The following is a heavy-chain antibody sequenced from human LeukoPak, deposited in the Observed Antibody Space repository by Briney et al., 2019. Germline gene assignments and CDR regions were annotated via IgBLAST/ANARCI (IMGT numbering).Heavy chain of an antibody. CDR3: ARQFGSDYGDYVGVIDY. CDR1: GYSLTSYW. J-gene: IGHJ4*02. Sequence: GESLKISCKGSGYSLTSYWIGWVRQMPGKGLEWMGIIYPGDSDTRYSPSFQGQVSISADKSISTAYLQWSSLKASDTAMYYCARQFGSDYGDYVGVIDYWGQGTLVTVSS. V-gene: IGHV5-51*01. CDR2: IYPGDSDT. D-gene: IGHD4-17*01.